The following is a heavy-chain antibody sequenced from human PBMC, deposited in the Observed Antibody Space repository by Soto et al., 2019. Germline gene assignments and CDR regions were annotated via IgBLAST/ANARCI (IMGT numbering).Heavy chain of an antibody. CDR1: GYTFTSYG. CDR2: ISAYNGNT. V-gene: IGHV1-18*04. CDR3: ARRSSGYYYYGMDV. Sequence: ASVKVSCKASGYTFTSYGISWVRQAPGQGLEWMGWISAYNGNTNYAQKLQGRVIITTDTSTSTAYMELRSLRSDDTAVYYCARRSSGYYYYGMDVWGQGTTVTVSS. D-gene: IGHD3-3*01. J-gene: IGHJ6*02.